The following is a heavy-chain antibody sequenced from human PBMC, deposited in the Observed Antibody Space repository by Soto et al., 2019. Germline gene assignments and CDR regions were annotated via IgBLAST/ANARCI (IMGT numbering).Heavy chain of an antibody. Sequence: EVQLVESGGGLVQPGRSLRLSCAASGFTFDDYAMHWVRQAPGKGLEWVSGISWNSGSIGYADSVKGRFTISRDNAKNSLYLQMNSLRAEDTALYYCAKEIYGDYVAGAFDIWVQGTMVTVSS. CDR2: ISWNSGSI. D-gene: IGHD4-17*01. CDR1: GFTFDDYA. V-gene: IGHV3-9*01. J-gene: IGHJ3*02. CDR3: AKEIYGDYVAGAFDI.